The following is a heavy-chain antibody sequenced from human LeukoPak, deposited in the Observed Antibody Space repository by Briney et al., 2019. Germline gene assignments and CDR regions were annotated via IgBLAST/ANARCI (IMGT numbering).Heavy chain of an antibody. D-gene: IGHD3-22*01. CDR2: IYHSGST. J-gene: IGHJ2*01. CDR1: GGSISSGGYY. Sequence: SETLSLTCTVSGGSISSGGYYWSWIRQPPGKGLEWIGYIYHSGSTYYNPSLKSRVTISVDGSKNQFSLKLSSVTAADTAVYYCARGRGRITMIVVVIKGEWYFDLWGRGTLVTVSS. V-gene: IGHV4-30-2*01. CDR3: ARGRGRITMIVVVIKGEWYFDL.